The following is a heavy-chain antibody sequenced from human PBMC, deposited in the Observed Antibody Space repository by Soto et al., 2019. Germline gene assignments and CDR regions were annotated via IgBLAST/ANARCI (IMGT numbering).Heavy chain of an antibody. CDR3: AREGPAPYYYYGMYV. J-gene: IGHJ6*02. V-gene: IGHV1-18*01. Sequence: QVQLVQSRGEVKKPGASVKVSCKTSGYSFTTYGFSWVRQAPGQGLEWMGWISGYNGNTNYAQKFQGRVTMTTDTSTSTAYMELRSLRSDDTDVYYCAREGPAPYYYYGMYVWGQGSTVTVSS. CDR1: GYSFTTYG. CDR2: ISGYNGNT.